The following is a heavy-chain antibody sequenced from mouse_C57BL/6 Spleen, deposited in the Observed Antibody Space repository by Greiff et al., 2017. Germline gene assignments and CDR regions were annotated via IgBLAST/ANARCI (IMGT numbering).Heavy chain of an antibody. J-gene: IGHJ2*01. CDR1: GYTFTSYW. V-gene: IGHV1-5*01. CDR3: ARRGAQFYCDY. Sequence: VQLQQSGTVLARPGASVKMSCKTSGYTFTSYWMHWVKQRPGQGLEWIGAIHPGNSETHYNQKFKDKATLTVDKSSSTAYMQRSSLTSEDAAVXYCARRGAQFYCDYWGQGTTLTVSS. CDR2: IHPGNSET. D-gene: IGHD3-2*02.